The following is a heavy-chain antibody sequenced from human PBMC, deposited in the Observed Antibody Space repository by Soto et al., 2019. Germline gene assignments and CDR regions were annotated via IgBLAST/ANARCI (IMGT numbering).Heavy chain of an antibody. CDR3: ARVGVHTAMEHRDYYFDD. D-gene: IGHD5-18*01. CDR1: GGSFSGYY. CDR2: INHSGST. V-gene: IGHV4-34*01. J-gene: IGHJ4*02. Sequence: HVQLQQWGAGLLKPSETLSLTCAVYGGSFSGYYWSWIRQPPGKGLEWIGEINHSGSTNYNPSLKSRVTNSVDTSKKQYCLKMSSVTAADTAVYYCARVGVHTAMEHRDYYFDDWGQGTLVTDSA.